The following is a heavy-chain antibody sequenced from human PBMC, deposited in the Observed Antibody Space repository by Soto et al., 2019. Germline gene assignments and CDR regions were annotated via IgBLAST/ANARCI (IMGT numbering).Heavy chain of an antibody. CDR1: GFTFTTYS. V-gene: IGHV3-21*01. CDR2: ISASSSHI. D-gene: IGHD4-17*01. Sequence: GGSLRLSCAASGFTFTTYSMNWVRQAPGRGLEWVSSISASSSHIYYAGSVTGRFTISRDNAENSLYLQMNRLRVEDTAVYYCARDVYGDYAHDYWGQGTLVTVSS. J-gene: IGHJ4*02. CDR3: ARDVYGDYAHDY.